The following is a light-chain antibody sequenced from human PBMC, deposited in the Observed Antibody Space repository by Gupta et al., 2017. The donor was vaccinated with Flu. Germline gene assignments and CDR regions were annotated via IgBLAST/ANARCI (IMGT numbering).Light chain of an antibody. CDR1: QDISNY. Sequence: DIQMTQSPSSLSASVGDRVTITCQASQDISNYLNWYQQKPGKAPKLLIYDASKLETGVPSRFSGSGSGTDFTFTISSLQPEDVATYYCQQDDNLPCTFGQGTKMDIK. CDR2: DAS. J-gene: IGKJ2*02. V-gene: IGKV1-33*01. CDR3: QQDDNLPCT.